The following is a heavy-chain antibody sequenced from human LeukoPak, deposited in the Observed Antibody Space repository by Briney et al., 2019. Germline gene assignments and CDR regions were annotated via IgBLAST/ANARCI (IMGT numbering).Heavy chain of an antibody. D-gene: IGHD3-10*01. CDR2: IYYSGRT. CDR3: ARDRGVRVVRRYYYYGMDV. CDR1: GGSISSYF. J-gene: IGHJ6*02. V-gene: IGHV4-59*01. Sequence: AETLSLTCTGCGGSISSYFWSSIRQPPGKGLEGVGYIYYSGRTNYNPSLKSRGTIPVDTSKNQFPLKLSSVTAADTAVYYRARDRGVRVVRRYYYYGMDVWGQGTTVTVSS.